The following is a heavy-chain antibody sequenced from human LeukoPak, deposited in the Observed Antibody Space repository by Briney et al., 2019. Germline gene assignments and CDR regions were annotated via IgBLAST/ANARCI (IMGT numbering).Heavy chain of an antibody. CDR1: GGSISSYY. V-gene: IGHV4-59*01. CDR3: ARFAYCGGHCWYYFDY. J-gene: IGHJ4*02. Sequence: SETLSLTCTVSGGSISSYYWSWIRQPPGKGLEWIGYIYSSGSTNYNPSLKSRITISVDTSKNQFSLKLSSVTAADTAVYYCARFAYCGGHCWYYFDYWGQGSLVTVSS. D-gene: IGHD2-21*02. CDR2: IYSSGST.